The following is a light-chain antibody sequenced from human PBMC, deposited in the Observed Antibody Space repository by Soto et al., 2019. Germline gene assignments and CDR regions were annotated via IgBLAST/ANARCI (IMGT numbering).Light chain of an antibody. CDR3: QQYNSYSIT. Sequence: DIPMTQSPSTLSASVVERATLSCMASQSISSWLAWYQQKPGKAPRLLIYDASSWESGVPARFSGSGSGTEFTLTISSLQPDDFATYYCQQYNSYSITFGQGTRLEIK. V-gene: IGKV1-5*01. CDR1: QSISSW. CDR2: DAS. J-gene: IGKJ5*01.